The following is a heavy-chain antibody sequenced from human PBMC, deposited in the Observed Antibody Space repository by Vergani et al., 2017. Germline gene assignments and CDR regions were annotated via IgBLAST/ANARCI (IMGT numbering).Heavy chain of an antibody. D-gene: IGHD5-18*01. CDR1: GFTFSSYA. Sequence: EVQLLESGGGLVQPGGSLRLSCAASGFTFSSYAMSWVRQAPGKGLEWVSAISGSGGSTYYADSVKDRFTISRDNSKNKLYLKMNSLRAEDTAVYYCAKRGGYSYGFCFDYWGQGTLVTVSS. V-gene: IGHV3-23*01. CDR2: ISGSGGST. CDR3: AKRGGYSYGFCFDY. J-gene: IGHJ4*02.